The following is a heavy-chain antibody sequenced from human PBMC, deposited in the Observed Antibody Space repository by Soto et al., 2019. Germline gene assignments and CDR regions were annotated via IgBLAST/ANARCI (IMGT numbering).Heavy chain of an antibody. CDR2: INHGGRT. CDR3: RRQGGNRSHSAVNNWFDP. J-gene: IGHJ5*02. V-gene: IGHV4-34*01. CDR1: GASFTAFY. Sequence: QVQLQQWGAGLVKPSETLSVTCAVSGASFTAFYWTWIRQPPGKGLEWIGEINHGGRTNYNPSLKSRTTIALDTSKTQFSLTLYSVTAADTAVYYCRRQGGNRSHSAVNNWFDPWGQGTLVTVSS. D-gene: IGHD3-16*01.